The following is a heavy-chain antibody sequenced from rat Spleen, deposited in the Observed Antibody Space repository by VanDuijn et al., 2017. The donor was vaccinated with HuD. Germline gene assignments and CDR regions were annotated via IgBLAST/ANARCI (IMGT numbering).Heavy chain of an antibody. Sequence: EVQLVESGGGLVQPGRSMKLSCAASGFTFSNYGMAWVRQTPTKGLEWVATISSEGRSSYYRDSVKGRFTISRDNAKSTLYLQMDSLRSEDTATYYCTSGITIAAISPNWFAYWGQGTLVTVSS. CDR3: TSGITIAAISPNWFAY. J-gene: IGHJ3*01. CDR1: GFTFSNYG. D-gene: IGHD1-2*01. CDR2: ISSEGRSS. V-gene: IGHV5-27*01.